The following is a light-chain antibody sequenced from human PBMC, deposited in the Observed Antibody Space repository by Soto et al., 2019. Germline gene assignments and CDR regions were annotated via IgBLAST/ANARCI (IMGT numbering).Light chain of an antibody. V-gene: IGKV1-33*01. Sequence: DIQMTQSPSSLSASVGDRVTITCQASQNINNYLNWYQQKPGRAPKRLIYDASNLAAGVPSRFRGSGSGTAFTFTISRLQPEGIATYYCQQYENLPIFGQGTRLEIK. CDR1: QNINNY. CDR2: DAS. J-gene: IGKJ5*01. CDR3: QQYENLPI.